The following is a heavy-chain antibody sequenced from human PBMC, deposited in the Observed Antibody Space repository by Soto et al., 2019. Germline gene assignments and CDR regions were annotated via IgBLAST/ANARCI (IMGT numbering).Heavy chain of an antibody. CDR3: ARADGSSGGAFDI. D-gene: IGHD3-10*01. Sequence: QVQLVQSGAEVKKPGASMNVSCQASGNTLINYGINWVRQAPGQGLEWMGWVSSNNGNTNYEQKFQGRVTMTTDTSRSTAYMELRSLRSADTAVYYCARADGSSGGAFDIWGQGTLVTVS. CDR2: VSSNNGNT. J-gene: IGHJ3*02. CDR1: GNTLINYG. V-gene: IGHV1-18*01.